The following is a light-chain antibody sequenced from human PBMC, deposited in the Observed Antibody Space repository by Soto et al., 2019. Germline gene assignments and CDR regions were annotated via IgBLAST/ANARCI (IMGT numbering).Light chain of an antibody. CDR2: DAS. J-gene: IGKJ1*01. CDR3: QQYNTYRT. Sequence: QVTQSPSTLSASVGDRVTITCRASQSISGWLAWYQQKPGKAPKLMIYDASSLESGVPSRFSGSGSGTEFTLTISSLQPDDFATYYCQQYNTYRTFGQGTKVDI. CDR1: QSISGW. V-gene: IGKV1-5*01.